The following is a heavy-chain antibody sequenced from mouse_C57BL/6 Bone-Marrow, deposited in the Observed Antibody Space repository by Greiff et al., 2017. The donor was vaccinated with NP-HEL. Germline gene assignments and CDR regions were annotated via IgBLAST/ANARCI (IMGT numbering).Heavy chain of an antibody. CDR1: GYTFTSYG. J-gene: IGHJ3*01. V-gene: IGHV1-81*01. CDR3: ARSYYYGSRVFAY. Sequence: VKLMESGAELARPGASVKLSCKASGYTFTSYGISWVKQRTGQGLEWIGEIYPRSGNTYYNEKFKGKATLTADKSSSTAYMELRSLTSEESAVYFCARSYYYGSRVFAYWGQGTLVTVSA. CDR2: IYPRSGNT. D-gene: IGHD1-1*01.